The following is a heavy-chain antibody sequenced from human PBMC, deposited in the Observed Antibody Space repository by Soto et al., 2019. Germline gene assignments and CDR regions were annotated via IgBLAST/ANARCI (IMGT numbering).Heavy chain of an antibody. CDR1: GFTFSSYG. V-gene: IGHV3-30*18. Sequence: QVQLVEAGGGVVQPGRSLRLSCAASGFTFSSYGMHWVRQAPGKGLEWVAVISYDGSNKYYADSVKGRFTISRDNSKNTLYLQMNSLRAEDTAVYYCAKDHISNHGYWGQGTLVTVSS. D-gene: IGHD6-13*01. CDR2: ISYDGSNK. CDR3: AKDHISNHGY. J-gene: IGHJ4*02.